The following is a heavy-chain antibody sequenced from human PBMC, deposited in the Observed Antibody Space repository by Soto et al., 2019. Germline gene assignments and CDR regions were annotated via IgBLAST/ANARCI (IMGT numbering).Heavy chain of an antibody. CDR3: ARFLGAPTSSKTYYFDY. J-gene: IGHJ4*02. Sequence: SETLSLTCTVSGGSISSYYWSWIRQPPGKGLEWIGYIYYSGSTNYNPSLKSRVTISVDTSKNQFSLKLSSVTAADTAAYYCARFLGAPTSSKTYYFDYWGQGTLVTVSS. D-gene: IGHD2-2*01. V-gene: IGHV4-59*01. CDR1: GGSISSYY. CDR2: IYYSGST.